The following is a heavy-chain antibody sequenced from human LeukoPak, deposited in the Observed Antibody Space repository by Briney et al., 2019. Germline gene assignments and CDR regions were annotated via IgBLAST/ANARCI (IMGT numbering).Heavy chain of an antibody. CDR1: GFTVSSNY. D-gene: IGHD6-13*01. CDR3: ARVGRGIAAPFDY. J-gene: IGHJ4*02. CDR2: IYSGGST. Sequence: GGSLRLSCAASGFTVSSNYMSWVRQAPGKGLEWVLVIYSGGSTYYADSVKGRFTISRDNSKNTLYLQMNSLRAEDTAVYYCARVGRGIAAPFDYWGQGTLVTVSS. V-gene: IGHV3-66*02.